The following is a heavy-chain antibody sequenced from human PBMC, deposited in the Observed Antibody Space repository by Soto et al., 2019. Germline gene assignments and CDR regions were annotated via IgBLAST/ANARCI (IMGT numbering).Heavy chain of an antibody. J-gene: IGHJ6*02. CDR3: ARDNTYYYGSGSYYNLYYYYGMDV. Sequence: GGSLRLSCAASGFTFSSYSMNWVRQAPGKGLEWVSSISSSSSYIYYADSVKGRFTISRDNAKNSLYLQMNSLRAEDTAVYYCARDNTYYYGSGSYYNLYYYYGMDVWGQGTTVTVSS. V-gene: IGHV3-21*01. CDR1: GFTFSSYS. CDR2: ISSSSSYI. D-gene: IGHD3-10*01.